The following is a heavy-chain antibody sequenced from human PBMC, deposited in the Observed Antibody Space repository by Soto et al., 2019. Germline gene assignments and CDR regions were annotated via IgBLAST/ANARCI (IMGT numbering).Heavy chain of an antibody. Sequence: QVQLQEAGPGLVKPSQTLSLTCTVSGGSITSDNYFWSWIRQPPGKGLEWIGYILYSGTVYYKSYLKSRVTISIDTSNTQFSRNLNSVTAADTDMYYCAREVIRPVHQGAEDAFDLWGQGTMVTVSS. CDR3: AREVIRPVHQGAEDAFDL. D-gene: IGHD2-21*01. CDR1: GGSITSDNYF. V-gene: IGHV4-30-4*01. CDR2: ILYSGTV. J-gene: IGHJ3*01.